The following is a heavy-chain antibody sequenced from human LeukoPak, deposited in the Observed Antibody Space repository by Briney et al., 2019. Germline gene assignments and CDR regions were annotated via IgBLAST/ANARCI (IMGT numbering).Heavy chain of an antibody. Sequence: PGGSLRLSCAASGFTFRNYAMSWVRQAPGKGLEWVSVIDGGGGPTYYADSVKGRFTISGDNSKNTLYLQMNSLRAEDVAVYFCAKEAVAAAGPFDYWGQGTLVTVSS. CDR2: IDGGGGPT. D-gene: IGHD6-13*01. CDR1: GFTFRNYA. J-gene: IGHJ4*02. V-gene: IGHV3-23*01. CDR3: AKEAVAAAGPFDY.